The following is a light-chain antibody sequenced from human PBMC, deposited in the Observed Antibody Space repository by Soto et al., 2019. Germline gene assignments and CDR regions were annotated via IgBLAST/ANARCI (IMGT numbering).Light chain of an antibody. CDR3: ATWDDSRNAFYL. J-gene: IGLJ1*01. Sequence: QSVLTQPPSASGAAGQGVTISCSGSTSNIGSNYVYWYQQLPGTAPKLLIYRNNQRPSGVPDRFSGSKSGTSASLAISGLRSDDEADYFCATWDDSRNAFYLFGNATKVTV. CDR2: RNN. CDR1: TSNIGSNY. V-gene: IGLV1-47*01.